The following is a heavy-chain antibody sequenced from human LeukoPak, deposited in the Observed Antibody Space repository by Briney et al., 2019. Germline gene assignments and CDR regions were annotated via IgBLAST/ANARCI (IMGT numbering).Heavy chain of an antibody. CDR2: IYYGGST. D-gene: IGHD4-17*01. J-gene: IGHJ4*02. CDR1: GGSVSSSNHY. V-gene: IGHV4-39*07. Sequence: PSETLSLTCTVSGGSVSSSNHYWGWIRQPPGKGLEWIGSIYYGGSTYYNPSLKSRVTISVDTSKNQFSLHLNSVTAADTAVYYRAREGRTTVTTTSNWGQGTLVTVSS. CDR3: AREGRTTVTTTSN.